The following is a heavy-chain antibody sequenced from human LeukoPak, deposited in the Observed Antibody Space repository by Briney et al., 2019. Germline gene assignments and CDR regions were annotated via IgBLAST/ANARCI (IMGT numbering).Heavy chain of an antibody. D-gene: IGHD3-3*01. Sequence: GGSLRLSRAASGFTFSNAWMSWVRQAPGKGLEWVGRIKSKTDGGTTDYAAPVKGRFTISRDDSKNTLYLQMNSLKTEDTAVYYCTAREQLYSDFWSGYSFDYWGQGTLVTVSS. CDR3: TAREQLYSDFWSGYSFDY. V-gene: IGHV3-15*01. CDR2: IKSKTDGGTT. J-gene: IGHJ4*02. CDR1: GFTFSNAW.